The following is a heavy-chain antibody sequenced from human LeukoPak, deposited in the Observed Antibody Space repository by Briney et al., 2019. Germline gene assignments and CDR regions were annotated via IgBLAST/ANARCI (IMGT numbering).Heavy chain of an antibody. CDR1: GGSFSDYY. D-gene: IGHD4-23*01. J-gene: IGHJ1*01. Sequence: SETLSLTCAVYGGSFSDYYWSWIRQPPGKGLEWIGEINHSGSTNYNPSLKSRVTISVDTPKNQFSLKLSSVTAADTAVYYCVRGNTVFQHWGQGTLVTVSS. CDR2: INHSGST. CDR3: VRGNTVFQH. V-gene: IGHV4-34*01.